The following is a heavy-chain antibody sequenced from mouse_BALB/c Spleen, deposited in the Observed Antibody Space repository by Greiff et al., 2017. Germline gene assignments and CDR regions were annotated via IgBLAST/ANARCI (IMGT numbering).Heavy chain of an antibody. CDR2: ISYDGSN. D-gene: IGHD1-1*01. CDR3: ARESYGSSDYFDY. V-gene: IGHV3-6*02. Sequence: VQLQQSGPGLVKPSQSLSLTCSVTGYSITSGYYWHWIRQFPGNKLEWMGYISYDGSNNYNPSLKNRISITRDTSKNQFFLKLNSVTTEDTATYYCARESYGSSDYFDYWGQGTTLTVSS. CDR1: GYSITSGYY. J-gene: IGHJ2*01.